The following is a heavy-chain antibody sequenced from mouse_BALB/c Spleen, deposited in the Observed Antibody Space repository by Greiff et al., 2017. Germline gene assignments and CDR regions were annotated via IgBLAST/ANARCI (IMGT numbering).Heavy chain of an antibody. D-gene: IGHD1-1*01. CDR2: ISSGGSYT. CDR1: GFTFSSYG. V-gene: IGHV5-6*01. Sequence: EVQGVESGGDLVKPGGSLKLSCAASGFTFSSYGMSWVRQTPDKRLEWVATISSGGSYTYYPDSVKGRFTISRDNAKNTLYLQMSSLKSEDTAMYYCARHEGYYYGSSSDYWGQGTTLTVSS. CDR3: ARHEGYYYGSSSDY. J-gene: IGHJ2*01.